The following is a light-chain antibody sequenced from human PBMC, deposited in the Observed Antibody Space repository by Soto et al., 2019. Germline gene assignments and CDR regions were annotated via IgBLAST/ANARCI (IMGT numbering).Light chain of an antibody. Sequence: EIVMTQSPATLSVSPGERATLSCRASESVGSNLAWYQQKPGQAPRLLIHGASKRATGIPARFSGSGSGTEFTLTISSLQSEDFAVYYCQQYNNWPPRFGQGTRLEIK. CDR2: GAS. V-gene: IGKV3-15*01. CDR1: ESVGSN. J-gene: IGKJ5*01. CDR3: QQYNNWPPR.